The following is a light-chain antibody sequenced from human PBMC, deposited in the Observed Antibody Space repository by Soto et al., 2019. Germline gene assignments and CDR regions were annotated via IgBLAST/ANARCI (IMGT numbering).Light chain of an antibody. CDR2: AAS. V-gene: IGKV1-27*01. Sequence: DIQMTQSPTSLSASVGDRVTITCRASQDIRNFVAWYQQKPGQAPKLLIYAASTLQSGVPSRFSGSGSGTDFTLTINILQPEDVATYSCQKYSSVPVFGPGTKVEIK. CDR3: QKYSSVPV. CDR1: QDIRNF. J-gene: IGKJ3*01.